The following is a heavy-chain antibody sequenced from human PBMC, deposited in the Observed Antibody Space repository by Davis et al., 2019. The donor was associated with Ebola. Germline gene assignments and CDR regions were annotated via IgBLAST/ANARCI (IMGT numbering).Heavy chain of an antibody. D-gene: IGHD1-20*01. CDR2: IYHSGST. CDR3: ARDRRITLGYYGMDV. Sequence: SETLSLTCAVSGGSISSTHWRRWVRPPPGKGLEWIGEIYHSGSTNYNPSLKSRVTISVDKSKNQFSLKLSSVTAADTAVYYCARDRRITLGYYGMDVWDQGTTVTVSS. CDR1: GGSISSTHW. V-gene: IGHV4-4*02. J-gene: IGHJ6*02.